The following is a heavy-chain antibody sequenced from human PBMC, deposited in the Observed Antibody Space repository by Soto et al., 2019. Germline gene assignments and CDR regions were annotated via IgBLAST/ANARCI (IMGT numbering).Heavy chain of an antibody. J-gene: IGHJ4*02. V-gene: IGHV4-39*01. CDR3: ARAQATIVVVRR. CDR1: GGSISSSSYY. Sequence: QLQLQESGPGLVKPSETLSLTCTVSGGSISSSSYYWGWIRQPPGKGLEWIGSIYYSGSTYYNPSLKSRVTISLDTSKNQFSLKLSSVTAADTAVYYCARAQATIVVVRRWGQGTLVTVSS. D-gene: IGHD2-15*01. CDR2: IYYSGST.